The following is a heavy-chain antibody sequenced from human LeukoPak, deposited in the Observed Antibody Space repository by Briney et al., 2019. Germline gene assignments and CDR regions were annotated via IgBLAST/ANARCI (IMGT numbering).Heavy chain of an antibody. CDR2: IYSGGST. Sequence: PGGSLRLSCAASGFTVSSNYMSWVRQAPGKGLEWVSVIYSGGSTYYTDSVKGRFTISRDNAKNSLFLQMNSLRGEDTAVYYCVSFYETYWGRGTLVTVSS. V-gene: IGHV3-53*01. D-gene: IGHD2/OR15-2a*01. CDR3: VSFYETY. CDR1: GFTVSSNY. J-gene: IGHJ4*02.